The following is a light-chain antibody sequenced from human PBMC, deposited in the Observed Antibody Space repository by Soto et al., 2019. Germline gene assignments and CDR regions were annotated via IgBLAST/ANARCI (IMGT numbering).Light chain of an antibody. CDR3: QQYSTYSRYT. V-gene: IGKV1-5*03. Sequence: GDRVAITCRTSQSLNRWMAWYQQEPGKAPKLLIYETSILQSGVPSRFSGSGSETEFTLTISSLQPDDFATYYCQQYSTYSRYTFGQGTRLDIK. J-gene: IGKJ2*01. CDR2: ETS. CDR1: QSLNRW.